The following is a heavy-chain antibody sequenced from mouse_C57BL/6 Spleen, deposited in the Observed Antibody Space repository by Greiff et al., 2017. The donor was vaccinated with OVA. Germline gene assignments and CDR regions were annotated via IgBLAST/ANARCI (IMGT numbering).Heavy chain of an antibody. CDR2: IDPETGGT. J-gene: IGHJ4*01. CDR1: GYTFTDYE. D-gene: IGHD2-13*01. V-gene: IGHV1-15*01. CDR3: TRDPNYRDYAMDD. Sequence: QVQLQQSGAELVRPGASVTLSCKASGYTFTDYEMHWVKQTPVHGLEWIGAIDPETGGTAYNQKFKGKAILTADKSSSTAYMGLRSLTSEDSAVYYCTRDPNYRDYAMDDWGQGTSVTVSS.